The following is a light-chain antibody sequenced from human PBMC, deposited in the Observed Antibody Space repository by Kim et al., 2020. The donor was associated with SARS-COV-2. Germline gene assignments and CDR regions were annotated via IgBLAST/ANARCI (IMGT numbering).Light chain of an antibody. CDR3: QQTYGTPPT. CDR2: LAS. Sequence: DVQMTQSPSSLSASVGDSVSITCRASQSISTYLNWYQQQPGKAPKLLIDLASSLRSGIPSRFRGSGSGTHFTLTITSLQPEDFATYYYQQTYGTPPTFGLGTKVDIK. CDR1: QSISTY. V-gene: IGKV1-39*01. J-gene: IGKJ1*01.